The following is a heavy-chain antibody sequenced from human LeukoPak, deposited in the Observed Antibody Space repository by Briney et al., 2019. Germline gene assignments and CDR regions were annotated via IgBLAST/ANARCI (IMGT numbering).Heavy chain of an antibody. CDR2: ISHDGII. Sequence: GGSLRLSCAASGFTFSSYAMSWVRQAPGKGLVWVSRISHDGIISYADSVKGRFTISRDNAKNTLILQMNSLRVEDTAVYYCARDWVYKIDYWGRGTLVTVSS. J-gene: IGHJ4*02. D-gene: IGHD5-24*01. CDR1: GFTFSSYA. CDR3: ARDWVYKIDY. V-gene: IGHV3-74*01.